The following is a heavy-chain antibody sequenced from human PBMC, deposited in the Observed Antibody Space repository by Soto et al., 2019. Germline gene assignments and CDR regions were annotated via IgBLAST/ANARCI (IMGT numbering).Heavy chain of an antibody. CDR3: AKDGSQGSSWYRDYYYYYGMDV. J-gene: IGHJ6*02. Sequence: AGGSLRLSCAASGFTFSSYGMHWVRQAPGKGLEWVAVISYDGSNKYYADSVKGRFTISRDNSKNTLYLQMNSLRAEDTAVYYCAKDGSQGSSWYRDYYYYYGMDVWGQGTTVTASS. D-gene: IGHD6-13*01. CDR1: GFTFSSYG. CDR2: ISYDGSNK. V-gene: IGHV3-30*18.